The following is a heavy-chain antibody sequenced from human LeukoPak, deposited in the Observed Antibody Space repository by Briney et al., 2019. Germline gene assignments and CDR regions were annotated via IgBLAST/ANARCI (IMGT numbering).Heavy chain of an antibody. CDR1: GVTFSRYG. CDR2: ISYDGRNK. J-gene: IGHJ5*02. V-gene: IGHV3-30*18. CDR3: AKSAPSGYPST. D-gene: IGHD3-22*01. Sequence: GGTLRHSCAASGVTFSRYGMHWVRQAPGQGLEWVAVISYDGRNKYYADAVKGRFTISRDNSKNTPYLQMNSLRAEDTALYYFAKSAPSGYPSTWGEGALVTVSS.